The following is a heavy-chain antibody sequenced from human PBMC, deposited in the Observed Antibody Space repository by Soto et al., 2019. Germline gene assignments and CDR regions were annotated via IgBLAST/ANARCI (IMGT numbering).Heavy chain of an antibody. D-gene: IGHD5-18*01. J-gene: IGHJ4*02. V-gene: IGHV3-66*01. Sequence: PGGSLRLSCAASGFTVSSNYMSWVRQAPGKGLEWVSVIYSGGSTYYADSVKGRFTISRDNSKNTLHLQMNSLRAEDTAVYYCARDSGHVDTAMVTAPDYWGQGTLVTVSS. CDR2: IYSGGST. CDR1: GFTVSSNY. CDR3: ARDSGHVDTAMVTAPDY.